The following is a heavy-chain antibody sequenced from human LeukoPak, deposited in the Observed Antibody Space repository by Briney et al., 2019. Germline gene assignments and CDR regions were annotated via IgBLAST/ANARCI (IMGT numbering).Heavy chain of an antibody. Sequence: PSETLSLTCAVYGASFSGYSWTWIRQPPGKGLEWIGEINHSGSTNYNPSLKRRVTISVDTSKNQFSLKLSSVTAADTAVYYCARHSARGPEYWGQGTLVTVSS. CDR3: ARHSARGPEY. D-gene: IGHD6-6*01. J-gene: IGHJ4*02. V-gene: IGHV4-34*01. CDR1: GASFSGYS. CDR2: INHSGST.